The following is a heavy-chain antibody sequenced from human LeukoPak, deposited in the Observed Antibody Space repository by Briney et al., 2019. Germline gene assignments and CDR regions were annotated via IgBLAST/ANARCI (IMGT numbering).Heavy chain of an antibody. J-gene: IGHJ4*02. Sequence: GGCLRLSCAVSGCTFSSYAMSWVRQAPGKGLEWVSYISSSSDAIYYADSVKGRFTISRDNAKNSLYLEMKSLRDEDTAVYYCARAMRSGYDYWGQGTLVIVSS. V-gene: IGHV3-48*02. CDR3: ARAMRSGYDY. D-gene: IGHD5-12*01. CDR2: ISSSSDAI. CDR1: GCTFSSYA.